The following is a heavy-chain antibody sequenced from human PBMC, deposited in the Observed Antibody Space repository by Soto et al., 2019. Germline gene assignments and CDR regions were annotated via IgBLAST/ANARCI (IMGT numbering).Heavy chain of an antibody. J-gene: IGHJ5*02. Sequence: SGPTLGNPTPPRTLTCTFSGFSLSTSGVGVVWIRRPPGNALEWGAVIYWNDDKRYSQSLKSRRTITKDTSKNKVVLTMTNMDPVETATSYCAHFLGPSRSFYCFDPWGPGTLVTVSS. CDR1: GFSLSTSGVG. D-gene: IGHD3-10*01. CDR2: IYWNDDK. V-gene: IGHV2-5*01. CDR3: AHFLGPSRSFYCFDP.